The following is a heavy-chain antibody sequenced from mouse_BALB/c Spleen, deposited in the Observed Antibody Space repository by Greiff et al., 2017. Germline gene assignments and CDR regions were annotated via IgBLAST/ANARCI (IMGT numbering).Heavy chain of an antibody. V-gene: IGHV5-15*02. Sequence: EVQLQQSGGGLVQPGGSRKLSCAASGFTFSDYGMAWVRQAPGKGPEWVAFISNLAYSIYYADTVTGRFTISRENAKNTLYLEMSSLRSEDTAMYYCARGLRSYAMDYWGQGTSVTVSS. CDR1: GFTFSDYG. CDR2: ISNLAYSI. J-gene: IGHJ4*01. D-gene: IGHD1-1*01. CDR3: ARGLRSYAMDY.